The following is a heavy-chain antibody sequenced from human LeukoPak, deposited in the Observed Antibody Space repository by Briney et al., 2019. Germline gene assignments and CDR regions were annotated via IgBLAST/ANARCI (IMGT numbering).Heavy chain of an antibody. J-gene: IGHJ6*02. CDR3: AGAVAGTYYYYYGMDV. CDR1: GYTFTSYG. CDR2: MNPNSGNT. Sequence: AASVKVSCKASGYTFTSYGISWVRQATGQGLEWMGWMNPNSGNTGYAQKFQGRVTMTRNTSISTAYMELSSLRSEDTAVYYCAGAVAGTYYYYYGMDVWGQGTTVTVSS. V-gene: IGHV1-8*02. D-gene: IGHD6-19*01.